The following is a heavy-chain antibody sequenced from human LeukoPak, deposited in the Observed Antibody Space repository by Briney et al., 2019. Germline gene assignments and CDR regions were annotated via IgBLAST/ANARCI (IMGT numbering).Heavy chain of an antibody. D-gene: IGHD3-22*01. V-gene: IGHV1-8*01. J-gene: IGHJ5*02. CDR1: GYTFTNYD. Sequence: GASVKVSCKASGYTFTNYDINWVRQATGQGLEWMGWMNPNSGNTGYAQKLQGRVTMTRNTSISTAYMELSSLRSEDTAVYYCARGNYYDSSGYFWFDPWGQGTLVTVSS. CDR3: ARGNYYDSSGYFWFDP. CDR2: MNPNSGNT.